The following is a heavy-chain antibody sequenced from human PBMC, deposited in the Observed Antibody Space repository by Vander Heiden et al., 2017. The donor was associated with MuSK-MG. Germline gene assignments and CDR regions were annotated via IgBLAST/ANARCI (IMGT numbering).Heavy chain of an antibody. D-gene: IGHD7-27*01. CDR1: GCSITSGDY. CDR3: ARRIRDSILTPCYDL. CDR2: IYYNGIT. J-gene: IGHJ4*02. Sequence: QVQLQESGPRLVKPSETLSLTCAVSGCSITSGDYWAWIRQYPGRGLEWIGVIYYNGITYYSPSLNSRVTISMDTSNNHFSLRLSSVTAADTAVYFCARRIRDSILTPCYDLWGQGTLGTVSS. V-gene: IGHV4-38-2*01.